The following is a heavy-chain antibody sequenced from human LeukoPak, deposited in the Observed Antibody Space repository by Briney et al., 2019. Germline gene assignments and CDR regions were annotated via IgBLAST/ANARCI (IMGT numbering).Heavy chain of an antibody. J-gene: IGHJ4*02. D-gene: IGHD3-10*01. CDR2: INQDGSEQ. V-gene: IGHV3-7*05. Sequence: GGSLRLSCAASEFTFSSYWMSWARRAPGQGLEWVANINQDGSEQYYVDSVKGRFTISRDNAKNSLYLQMNSLRADDTAVYYCARAGGLWFGESLLDYWGQGTLVTVSS. CDR3: ARAGGLWFGESLLDY. CDR1: EFTFSSYW.